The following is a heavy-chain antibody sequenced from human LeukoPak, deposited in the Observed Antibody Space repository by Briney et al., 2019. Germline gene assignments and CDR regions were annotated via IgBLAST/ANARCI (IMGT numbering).Heavy chain of an antibody. V-gene: IGHV4-39*07. CDR2: FYYPGST. D-gene: IGHD1-26*01. CDR3: AISTGSSDFVY. Sequence: SETLSLTCTVSGGSISSSSYYWGWIRQPPGKGLEWIGSFYYPGSTYYNPSLKSRLSISVDTSNNQFSLKLNSVTAADTAVYYCAISTGSSDFVYWGQGTLVTVSS. J-gene: IGHJ4*02. CDR1: GGSISSSSYY.